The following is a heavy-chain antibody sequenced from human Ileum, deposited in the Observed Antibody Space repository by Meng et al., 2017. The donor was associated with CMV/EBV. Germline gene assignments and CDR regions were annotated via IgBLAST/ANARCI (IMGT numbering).Heavy chain of an antibody. D-gene: IGHD3-16*02. V-gene: IGHV3-21*01. Sequence: GGSLRLSCAASGFSFSRYSMNWLRQAPGKGLEWVSSIGGTGSGIYYPDSVKGRFTISRDNARNTLYLEMSSLRAEDTAVYYCTRERLEGDFSGPGFWGQGTVVTVSS. CDR2: IGGTGSGI. J-gene: IGHJ1*01. CDR3: TRERLEGDFSGPGF. CDR1: GFSFSRYS.